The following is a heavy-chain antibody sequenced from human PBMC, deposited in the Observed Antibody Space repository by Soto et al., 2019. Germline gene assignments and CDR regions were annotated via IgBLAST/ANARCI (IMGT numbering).Heavy chain of an antibody. Sequence: SETLSLTCAVSGGSISISNWWSWVRQTPGKGLEWIGQIHHSGSTNYSPSLTSRVTISVDKSKNQFSLKMNFVTAADTAVYYCARGGYYFYMDVWGKGTTVTVSS. CDR2: IHHSGST. CDR1: GGSISISNW. D-gene: IGHD1-26*01. V-gene: IGHV4-4*02. CDR3: ARGGYYFYMDV. J-gene: IGHJ6*03.